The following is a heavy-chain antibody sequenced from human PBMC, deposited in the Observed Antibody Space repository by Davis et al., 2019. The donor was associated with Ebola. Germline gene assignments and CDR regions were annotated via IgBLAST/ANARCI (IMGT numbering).Heavy chain of an antibody. CDR1: GYTFTGYY. Sequence: ASVKVSCKASGYTFTGYYMHWVRQAPGQGLEWMGWINPNSGGTNYAQKFQGRVTMTRDTSISTAYMELSRLRSDDTAVYYCAREYCGGDHYYYYYGMDVWGQGTTVTVSS. V-gene: IGHV1-2*02. CDR2: INPNSGGT. CDR3: AREYCGGDHYYYYYGMDV. D-gene: IGHD2-21*01. J-gene: IGHJ6*02.